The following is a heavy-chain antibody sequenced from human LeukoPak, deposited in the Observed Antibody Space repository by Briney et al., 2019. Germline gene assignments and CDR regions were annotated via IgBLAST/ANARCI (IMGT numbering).Heavy chain of an antibody. Sequence: GGSLRLSCAASGFLSHDYAMHWVRQAPGKGLEWVSLISGDGFNTYYADSVKGRFTISRDNAKNSVYLQMNSLRAEDTAVYFCARGAREYDWWGQGTLVTVSS. D-gene: IGHD2/OR15-2a*01. V-gene: IGHV3-43*02. CDR3: ARGAREYDW. J-gene: IGHJ4*02. CDR1: GFLSHDYA. CDR2: ISGDGFNT.